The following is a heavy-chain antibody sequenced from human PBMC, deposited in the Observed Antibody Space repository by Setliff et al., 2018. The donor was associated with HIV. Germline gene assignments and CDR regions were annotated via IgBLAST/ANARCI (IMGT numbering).Heavy chain of an antibody. V-gene: IGHV4-31*03. CDR3: ARGDVYCTNGVCYNQHYYPMDV. J-gene: IGHJ6*02. CDR1: GGTIASGGHY. CDR2: IFYSGDT. Sequence: SETLSLTCTVSGGTIASGGHYWSWIRQHPGKGLEWIGYIFYSGDTSYNPSLKSRLTLSLDMSKNQFSLKVNSVTAAATAVYYCARGDVYCTNGVCYNQHYYPMDVWGQGTTVTVYS. D-gene: IGHD2-8*01.